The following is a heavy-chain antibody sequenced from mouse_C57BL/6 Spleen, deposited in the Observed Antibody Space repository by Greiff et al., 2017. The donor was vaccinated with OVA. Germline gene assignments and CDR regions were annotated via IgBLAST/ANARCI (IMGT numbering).Heavy chain of an antibody. J-gene: IGHJ2*01. D-gene: IGHD3-2*02. CDR3: ARSYSSGNYFDY. CDR2: IYPGDGDT. CDR1: GYAFSSSW. Sequence: QVQLQQSGPELVKPGASVKISCKASGYAFSSSWMNWVKQRPGKGLEWIGRIYPGDGDTNYNGKFKGKATLTADKYSSTAYMQLSSLTSEDSAVYFCARSYSSGNYFDYWGKGTTLTVSS. V-gene: IGHV1-82*01.